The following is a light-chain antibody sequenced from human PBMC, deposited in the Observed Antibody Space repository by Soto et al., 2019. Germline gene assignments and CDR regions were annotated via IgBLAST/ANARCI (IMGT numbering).Light chain of an antibody. V-gene: IGKV1-5*01. CDR3: QQYHSYSRT. Sequence: DIQMTQSPSTLSASVGDRVTITCRASQSISSGLAWYQQKPGKAPKLLIYAASSLGSGVPSRFSGSGSGTEFTLTISSLQPDDFATYYCQQYHSYSRTFGPGTKVDIK. CDR1: QSISSG. CDR2: AAS. J-gene: IGKJ1*01.